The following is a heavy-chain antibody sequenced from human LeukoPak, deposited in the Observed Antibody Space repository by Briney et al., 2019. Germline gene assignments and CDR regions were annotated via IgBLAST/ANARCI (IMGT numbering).Heavy chain of an antibody. V-gene: IGHV4-31*03. Sequence: SETLSLTCTVSGGSISSGGYYWSWIRQHPGKGLEWIGYIYYSGSTYYNPSLKSRVTISVDTSKNQYSLKLSSVTAADTAVYYCARVSSYGGKDYFDYWGQGTLVTVSS. J-gene: IGHJ4*02. CDR1: GGSISSGGYY. CDR2: IYYSGST. D-gene: IGHD4-23*01. CDR3: ARVSSYGGKDYFDY.